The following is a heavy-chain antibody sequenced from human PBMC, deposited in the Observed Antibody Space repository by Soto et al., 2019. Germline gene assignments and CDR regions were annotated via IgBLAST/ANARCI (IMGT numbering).Heavy chain of an antibody. J-gene: IGHJ5*02. D-gene: IGHD6-19*01. CDR2: ISHDGTSR. CDR1: GFTVATTG. Sequence: QVQLVESGGGVVQPGGSSKLACSASGFTVATTGMHWVRQAPGKGLEWVAMISHDGTSRPYRDSVRGRFTISRDDAKNTLYLEMTSLRPEDTAMYFCAKDWGSSGRFNWFNPWGQGVLVTVSS. V-gene: IGHV3-30*18. CDR3: AKDWGSSGRFNWFNP.